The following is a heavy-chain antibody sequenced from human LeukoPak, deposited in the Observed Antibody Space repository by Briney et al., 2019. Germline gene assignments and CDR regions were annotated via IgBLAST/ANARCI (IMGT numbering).Heavy chain of an antibody. J-gene: IGHJ4*02. CDR1: GFTFSGYA. V-gene: IGHV3-23*01. CDR2: ISGSGGST. D-gene: IGHD2-15*01. CDR3: AKSAPAYCSGGSCYDY. Sequence: GGSLRLSCAASGFTFSGYAMSWVRQAPGKGLEWVSAISGSGGSTYYADSVKGRFTISRDNSKNTLYLQMNSLRAEDTAVYYCAKSAPAYCSGGSCYDYWGQGTLVTVSS.